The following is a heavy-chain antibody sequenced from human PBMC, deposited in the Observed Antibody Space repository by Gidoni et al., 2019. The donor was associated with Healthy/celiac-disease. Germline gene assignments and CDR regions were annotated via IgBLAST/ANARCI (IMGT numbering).Heavy chain of an antibody. CDR3: ARGYYDFWSGYYYDY. CDR2: IGTAGDP. V-gene: IGHV3-13*05. J-gene: IGHJ4*02. D-gene: IGHD3-3*01. Sequence: EVQLVESGGGLVQPGGSLRLSCAASGFTFSSYDMHWVRQATGKGLEWVSAIGTAGDPYYPGSVKGRFTISRENAKNSLYLQMNSLRAGDTAVYYCARGYYDFWSGYYYDYWGQGTLVTVSS. CDR1: GFTFSSYD.